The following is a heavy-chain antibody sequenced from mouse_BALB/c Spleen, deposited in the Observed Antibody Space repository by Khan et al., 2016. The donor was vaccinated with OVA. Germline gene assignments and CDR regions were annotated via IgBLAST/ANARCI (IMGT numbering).Heavy chain of an antibody. D-gene: IGHD2-1*01. CDR2: IYPGSGST. J-gene: IGHJ4*01. CDR3: AKIYYGNSYAMDY. Sequence: QIQLVQSGPELVKPGASVKMSCKASAYTFTDYVISWVKQRTGQGLEWIGEIYPGSGSTYYNEKFKGKATLTADTSSKTAYMQLSSLTSEDSAVYFCAKIYYGNSYAMDYWGQGTSVTVSS. CDR1: AYTFTDYV. V-gene: IGHV1-77*01.